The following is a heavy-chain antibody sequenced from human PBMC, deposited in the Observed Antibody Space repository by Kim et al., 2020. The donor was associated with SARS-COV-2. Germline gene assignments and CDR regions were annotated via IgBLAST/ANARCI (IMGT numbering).Heavy chain of an antibody. CDR3: ARACGYNWDYYGMDV. D-gene: IGHD5-12*01. CDR1: GFTFSSYW. Sequence: GGSLRLSCAASGFTFSSYWMSWVRQAPGKGLEWVANIKQDGSEKYYVDSVKGRFTISRDNAKNSLYLQMNSLRAEDTAVYYCARACGYNWDYYGMDVWGQGTTVTVSS. J-gene: IGHJ6*02. V-gene: IGHV3-7*01. CDR2: IKQDGSEK.